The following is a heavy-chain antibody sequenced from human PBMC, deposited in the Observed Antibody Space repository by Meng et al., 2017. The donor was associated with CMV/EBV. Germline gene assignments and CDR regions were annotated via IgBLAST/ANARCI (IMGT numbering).Heavy chain of an antibody. CDR3: ARLSEVVVPAARGFKDY. CDR1: GGSFSGYY. Sequence: SQTLSLTCAVYGGSFSGYYWSWIRQPPGKGLEWIGEINHSGSTNYNPSLKSRVTISVDTSKNQFSLKLSSVTAVDTAVYYCARLSEVVVPAARGFKDYWGQGTLVTVSS. CDR2: INHSGST. J-gene: IGHJ4*02. V-gene: IGHV4-34*01. D-gene: IGHD2-2*01.